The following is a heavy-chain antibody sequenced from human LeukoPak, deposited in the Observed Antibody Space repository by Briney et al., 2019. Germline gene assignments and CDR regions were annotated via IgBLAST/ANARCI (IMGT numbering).Heavy chain of an antibody. J-gene: IGHJ4*02. CDR2: ISTYNGDT. Sequence: ASVKVSCKTSGYTFTNYGVTCVRQAPGQGLEWMGWISTYNGDTKYAQKLQGRVTMTRDTSTNTAYMELRSLRSDDTAVYYCARDPSNSSGRYIFFDFWGQGTLVAVSS. CDR1: GYTFTNYG. D-gene: IGHD6-19*01. CDR3: ARDPSNSSGRYIFFDF. V-gene: IGHV1-18*01.